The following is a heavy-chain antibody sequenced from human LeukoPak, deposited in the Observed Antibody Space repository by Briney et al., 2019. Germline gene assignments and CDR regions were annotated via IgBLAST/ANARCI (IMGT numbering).Heavy chain of an antibody. CDR1: GGSFSGYY. Sequence: SETLSLTCAVYGGSFSGYYWSWIRQPPGKGLEWIGEINHSGSTNYNPSLKSRVTISVDTSKNQFSLKLSSVTAADTAVYYCARLRGSGSYYIKGGFDYWGQGTLVTVSS. V-gene: IGHV4-34*01. CDR3: ARLRGSGSYYIKGGFDY. J-gene: IGHJ4*02. D-gene: IGHD3-10*01. CDR2: INHSGST.